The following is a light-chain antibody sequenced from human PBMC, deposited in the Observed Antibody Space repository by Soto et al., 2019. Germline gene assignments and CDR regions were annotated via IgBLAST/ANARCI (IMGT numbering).Light chain of an antibody. CDR3: QQYDNLPYT. J-gene: IGKJ2*01. CDR1: QDISNY. Sequence: DIQMTQSPSSLSASVGDRVTITCLPSQDISNYLNWYQQRPGKAPKLLIYDASNLETGVPSRFSGSGSGTDFTFTISSLQPEDIATYYCQQYDNLPYTFGQGTKLEIK. V-gene: IGKV1-33*01. CDR2: DAS.